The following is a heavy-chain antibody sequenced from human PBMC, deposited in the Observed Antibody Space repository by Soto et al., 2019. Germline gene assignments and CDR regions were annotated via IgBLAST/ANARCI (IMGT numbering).Heavy chain of an antibody. CDR1: GFTFGDYA. J-gene: IGHJ4*02. D-gene: IGHD3-16*01. CDR3: ARPSRVGDPGPFDY. V-gene: IGHV3-11*01. CDR2: IRSKAYGSTI. Sequence: GGSLRLSCTASGFTFGDYAMSLFRQAPGKGLEWVGFIRSKAYGSTIYYADSVKGRFTISRDNAKNSLYLQMNSLRAEDTAVYYCARPSRVGDPGPFDYWGQGTLVTVSS.